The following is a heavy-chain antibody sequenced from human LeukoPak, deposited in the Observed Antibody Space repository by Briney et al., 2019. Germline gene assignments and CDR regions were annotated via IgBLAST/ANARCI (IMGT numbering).Heavy chain of an antibody. CDR1: GFVFSEYW. CDR2: MKEDGGEI. D-gene: IGHD4-23*01. CDR3: VRDRGYSTFDY. Sequence: GGSLRLSCAASGFVFSEYWMSWVRQAPGKGPEWVANMKEDGGEINYVDSVKGRFTISRDNAKNSLYLQMNRLRAEDTAVYYCVRDRGYSTFDYWGQGTLATVSS. V-gene: IGHV3-7*01. J-gene: IGHJ4*02.